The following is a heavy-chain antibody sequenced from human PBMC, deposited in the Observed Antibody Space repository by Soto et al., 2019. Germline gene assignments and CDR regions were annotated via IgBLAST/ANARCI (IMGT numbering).Heavy chain of an antibody. CDR2: INNAGST. CDR3: VRENYYYGMDV. CDR1: GFDASVNF. J-gene: IGHJ6*02. V-gene: IGHV3-66*01. Sequence: PGGSLRLSCAAAGFDASVNFMTWVRQAPGRGLEWVSAINNAGSTFYADSVKGRFTISGDNSKNTLCLQMNSLRVEDTAMYYCVRENYYYGMDVWGQGTAVTVSS.